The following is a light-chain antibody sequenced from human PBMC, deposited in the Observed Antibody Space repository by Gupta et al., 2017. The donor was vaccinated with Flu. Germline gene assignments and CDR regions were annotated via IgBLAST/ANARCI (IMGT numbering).Light chain of an antibody. CDR1: QSISSW. CDR2: KAS. J-gene: IGKJ5*01. V-gene: IGKV1-5*03. CDR3: QQYYTKFIT. Sequence: DIQMTQSPSTLSASVGDRVTITCRASQSISSWLAWYQQKPGKAPKVLIYKASSLQSGVPSRFSGSGSGTEFTLTISSLQPDDFATYYCQQYYTKFITFGQGTRLEIK.